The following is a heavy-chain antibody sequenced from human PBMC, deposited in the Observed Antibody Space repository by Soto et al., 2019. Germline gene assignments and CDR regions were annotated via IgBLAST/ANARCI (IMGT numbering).Heavy chain of an antibody. CDR3: ARQGGATSDYFDY. D-gene: IGHD1-26*01. CDR1: GFTFSSYA. J-gene: IGHJ4*02. CDR2: ISYDGSNK. Sequence: SGGGVVQPGRSLRLSCAASGFTFSSYAMHWVRQAPGKGLEWVAVISYDGSNKYYADSVKGRFTISRDNSKNTLYLQMNSLRAEDTAVYYCARQGGATSDYFDYWGQGTLVTVSS. V-gene: IGHV3-30-3*01.